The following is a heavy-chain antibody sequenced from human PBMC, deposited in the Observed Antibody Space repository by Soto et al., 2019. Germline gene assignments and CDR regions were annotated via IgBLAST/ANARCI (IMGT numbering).Heavy chain of an antibody. CDR3: ARHLSSATPFDY. CDR1: GGSISSYY. Sequence: SETLSLTCTVSGGSISSYYWSWIRQPPGKGLEWIGYIYYSGSTNYNPSLKSRVTISVDTSKNQFSLKLSSVNAADTAVYYCARHLSSATPFDYWGQGTLVTVSS. V-gene: IGHV4-59*08. D-gene: IGHD2-15*01. J-gene: IGHJ4*02. CDR2: IYYSGST.